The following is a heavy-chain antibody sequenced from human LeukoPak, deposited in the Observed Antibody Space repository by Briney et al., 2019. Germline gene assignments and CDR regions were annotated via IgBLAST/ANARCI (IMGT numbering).Heavy chain of an antibody. V-gene: IGHV1-18*01. CDR2: ISAYNGNT. Sequence: ASVKVSCKASGYTFTNSGITWVRQAPGQGVEWMGWISAYNGNTNYAQKLQGRVTMTTDTSTSTAYMELRSLRSDDTAVYYCARGHRYSPDSWGQGTLVTVSS. J-gene: IGHJ4*02. CDR1: GYTFTNSG. CDR3: ARGHRYSPDS. D-gene: IGHD1-1*01.